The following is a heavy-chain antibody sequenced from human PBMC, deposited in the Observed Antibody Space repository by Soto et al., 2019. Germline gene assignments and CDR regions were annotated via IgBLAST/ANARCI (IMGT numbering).Heavy chain of an antibody. CDR1: GFSLTTNGMC. J-gene: IGHJ5*02. Sequence: GSGPTLVNPTQTLTLTCTFSGFSLTTNGMCLSWIRQPPGKALEWLALIDWDDNTYYSTSLNNRLTLSKDTSKSQVVLLVRHMGPVDTATYYCARIPCGNYYTENFFDPWGQGIPVTVSS. D-gene: IGHD3-22*01. CDR2: IDWDDNT. V-gene: IGHV2-70*01. CDR3: ARIPCGNYYTENFFDP.